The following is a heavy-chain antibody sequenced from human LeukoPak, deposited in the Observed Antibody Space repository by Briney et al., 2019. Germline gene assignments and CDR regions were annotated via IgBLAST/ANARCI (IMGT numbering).Heavy chain of an antibody. V-gene: IGHV3-23*01. CDR2: ISGSGGST. Sequence: GRSLRLSCAASGFTFSSYGMHWVRQAPGKGLEWVSAISGSGGSTYYADSVKGRFTISRDNSKNTLYLQMNSLRAEDTAVYYCASPRSKWLVPYDYWGQGTLVTVSS. CDR3: ASPRSKWLVPYDY. J-gene: IGHJ4*02. D-gene: IGHD6-19*01. CDR1: GFTFSSYG.